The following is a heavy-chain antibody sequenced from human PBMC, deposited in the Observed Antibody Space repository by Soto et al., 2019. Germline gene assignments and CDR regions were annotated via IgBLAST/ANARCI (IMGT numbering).Heavy chain of an antibody. J-gene: IGHJ1*01. Sequence: EVNLLESGGGVVQPGESLRISCVGSGFTFKNYAMTWVRQAPGKGLEWVSGTTGSGANKHYADSVRGRFTISRDNSKKTLYLEMKSLRAEGTAVYYCAKDGDFGEDGPAEYFEHWGQGTLVTVSS. CDR2: TTGSGANK. CDR1: GFTFKNYA. D-gene: IGHD4-17*01. CDR3: AKDGDFGEDGPAEYFEH. V-gene: IGHV3-23*01.